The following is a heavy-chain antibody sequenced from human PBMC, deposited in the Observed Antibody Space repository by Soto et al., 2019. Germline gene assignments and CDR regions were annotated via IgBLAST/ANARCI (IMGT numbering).Heavy chain of an antibody. V-gene: IGHV1-46*01. Sequence: GAPVKVSCKASGYTFTSYYMHWVRQAPGQGLEWMGIINPSGGSTSYAQKFQGRVTMTRDTSTSTVYMELSSLRSEDTAVYYCARGYCSSTSCYILRGYYYYYGMDVWGQGTTVTVSS. J-gene: IGHJ6*02. D-gene: IGHD2-2*02. CDR1: GYTFTSYY. CDR2: INPSGGST. CDR3: ARGYCSSTSCYILRGYYYYYGMDV.